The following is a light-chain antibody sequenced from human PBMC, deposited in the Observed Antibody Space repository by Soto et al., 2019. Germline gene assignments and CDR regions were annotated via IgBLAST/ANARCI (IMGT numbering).Light chain of an antibody. J-gene: IGLJ3*02. V-gene: IGLV2-23*02. CDR3: CSYAGNSGV. CDR2: EVS. Sequence: QLVLTQPASVSGSPGQSIIISCTGTSSDVGSYNFVSWYQQHPGKAPKLMIYEVSKRPSGVSNRFSGSKSGNTASLTISGLQPEDEADYYCCSYAGNSGVFGGGTKLTVL. CDR1: SSDVGSYNF.